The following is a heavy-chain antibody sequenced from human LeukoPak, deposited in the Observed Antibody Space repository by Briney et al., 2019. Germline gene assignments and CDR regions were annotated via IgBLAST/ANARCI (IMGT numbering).Heavy chain of an antibody. D-gene: IGHD2-8*01. CDR2: INTNTGNP. CDR1: GYTFTSYA. V-gene: IGHV7-4-1*02. CDR3: ARDDNDLGYYGMDV. Sequence: ASVKVSCKASGYTFTSYAMNWVRQASGQGLEWMGWINTNTGNPTYAQGFTGRFVFSLDTSVSTAYLQISSLKAEDTAVYYCARDDNDLGYYGMDVWGQGTTVTVSS. J-gene: IGHJ6*02.